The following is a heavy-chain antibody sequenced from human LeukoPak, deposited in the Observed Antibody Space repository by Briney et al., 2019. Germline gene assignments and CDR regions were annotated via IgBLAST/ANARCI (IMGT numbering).Heavy chain of an antibody. Sequence: ASVKVSCKASGYTFTGYYIHWVRQAPGQGLEWMGRINPNSGGTNYAQKFQGRVTMTRDTSISTAHMELSRLRSDDTALYYCARLRAYTGYHYAYDYWGQGTLVTVSS. CDR2: INPNSGGT. J-gene: IGHJ4*02. CDR3: ARLRAYTGYHYAYDY. V-gene: IGHV1-2*06. CDR1: GYTFTGYY. D-gene: IGHD5-12*01.